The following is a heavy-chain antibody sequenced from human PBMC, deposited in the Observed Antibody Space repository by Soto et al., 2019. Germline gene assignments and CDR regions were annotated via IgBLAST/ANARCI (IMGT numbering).Heavy chain of an antibody. D-gene: IGHD2-8*01. CDR2: ISYDGSNK. J-gene: IGHJ6*02. Sequence: GGSLRLSCAASGFTFSSYAMHWVRQAPGKGLEWVAVISYDGSNKYYADSVKGRFTISRDNSKNTLYLQMNSLRAEDTAVYYCARDRLYLSHYYYGMDVWGQGTTVTVSS. V-gene: IGHV3-30-3*01. CDR3: ARDRLYLSHYYYGMDV. CDR1: GFTFSSYA.